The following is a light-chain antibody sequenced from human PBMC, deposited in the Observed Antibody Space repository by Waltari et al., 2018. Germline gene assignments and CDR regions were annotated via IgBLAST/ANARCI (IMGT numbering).Light chain of an antibody. V-gene: IGKV1-33*01. CDR2: DAS. Sequence: DIQLTQSPSSLSASVGDRVSITCRASQPITNYLNWYQQKPGKAPRILIYDASNLQAGVPSRFSGSQSGTEFTFTIASLRPEDVATYYCQRYDNLPVFAFGPGTKLDIQ. CDR1: QPITNY. J-gene: IGKJ3*01. CDR3: QRYDNLPVFA.